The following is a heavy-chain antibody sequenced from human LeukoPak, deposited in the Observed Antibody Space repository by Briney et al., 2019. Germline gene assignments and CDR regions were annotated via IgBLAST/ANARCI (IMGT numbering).Heavy chain of an antibody. D-gene: IGHD6-19*01. CDR1: GDSFSSNSAA. V-gene: IGHV6-1*01. CDR3: ARGGYSSGWYYFDY. CDR2: TYYRSKWYN. J-gene: IGHJ4*02. Sequence: SQTLSLTCAISGDSFSSNSAAWNWIRQSPSRGLEWLGRTYYRSKWYNDYAVSVKSRITINPDTSKYQFSLQLNSVTPEDTAVYYCARGGYSSGWYYFDYWGQGTLVTVSS.